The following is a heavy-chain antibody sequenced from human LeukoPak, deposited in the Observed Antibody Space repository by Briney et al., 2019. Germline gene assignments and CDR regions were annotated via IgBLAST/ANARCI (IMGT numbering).Heavy chain of an antibody. CDR3: AKRMQNYYGSGSYFDY. D-gene: IGHD3-10*01. CDR2: ISGSGGST. V-gene: IGHV3-23*01. Sequence: GGSLRLSCAASGFTFSSYAMSWVRQAPGKGLEWVSAISGSGGSTYYADSVKGRFTISRDNSKNTLYLQMNSLRAEDTAVYYCAKRMQNYYGSGSYFDYWGPGTLVNVSS. J-gene: IGHJ4*02. CDR1: GFTFSSYA.